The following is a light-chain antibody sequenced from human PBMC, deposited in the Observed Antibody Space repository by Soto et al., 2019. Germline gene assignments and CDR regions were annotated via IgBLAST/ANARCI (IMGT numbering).Light chain of an antibody. V-gene: IGLV2-14*01. CDR2: QVT. Sequence: QSVLTQPASVSGSPGQSITISCTGTSSDIGGYYYVSWYQHHPGKAPKLLIYQVTNRPSRVSNRFPGSKSGNTASLTISGLQADDEADYYCTSYSSSDIFYVFGTGTKV. J-gene: IGLJ1*01. CDR1: SSDIGGYYY. CDR3: TSYSSSDIFYV.